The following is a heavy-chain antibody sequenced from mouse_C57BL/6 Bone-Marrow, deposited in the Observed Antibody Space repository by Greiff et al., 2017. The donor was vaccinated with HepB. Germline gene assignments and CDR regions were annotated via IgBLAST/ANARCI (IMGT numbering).Heavy chain of an antibody. D-gene: IGHD2-4*01. V-gene: IGHV8-8*01. Sequence: QVTLKVSGPGILQPSQTLSLTCSFSGFSLSTFGMGVGWIRQPSGKGLEWLAHIWWGDDKYYNPALKSRLTFSKDTSKNQVFLRITNVDTAHTPTYYCARIAKFYYYYDDSFFLAYWGQGTLVTVSA. CDR2: IWWGDDK. CDR1: GFSLSTFGMG. CDR3: ARIAKFYYYYDDSFFLAY. J-gene: IGHJ3*01.